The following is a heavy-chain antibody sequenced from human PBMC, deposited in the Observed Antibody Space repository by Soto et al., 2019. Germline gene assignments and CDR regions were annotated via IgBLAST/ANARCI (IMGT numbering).Heavy chain of an antibody. D-gene: IGHD1-1*01. V-gene: IGHV1-69*13. CDR2: IIPIFDTA. CDR1: GGTFSDYT. CDR3: ARNGTLTGYSYGMDV. J-gene: IGHJ6*02. Sequence: ASVKVSGKASGGTFSDYTINWVRQAPGQRLEWMGGIIPIFDTANYAEKFQGRVTITADESTSTSFMEVSSLRSEDTAVYYCARNGTLTGYSYGMDVWGQGTMVTVSS.